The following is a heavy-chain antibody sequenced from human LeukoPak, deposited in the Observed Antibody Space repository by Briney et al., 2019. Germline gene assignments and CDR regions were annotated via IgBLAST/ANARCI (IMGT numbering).Heavy chain of an antibody. Sequence: PSETLSLTCTVSGGSISSGGYYWSWIRQHPGKGLEWIGYIYYSGSTYYNPSLKSRVTISVDTSKNQFSLKLSSVTAADTAVYYCARDYSSSSFDYWGQGTLVTVSS. CDR1: GGSISSGGYY. V-gene: IGHV4-31*03. CDR3: ARDYSSSSFDY. CDR2: IYYSGST. D-gene: IGHD6-6*01. J-gene: IGHJ4*02.